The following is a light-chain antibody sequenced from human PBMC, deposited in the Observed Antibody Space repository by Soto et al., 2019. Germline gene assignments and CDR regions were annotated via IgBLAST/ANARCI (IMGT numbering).Light chain of an antibody. Sequence: QSVLTQPPSVSGTPGLRVNISCSGGISNIGKDTVNWYQQLPGTAPKLLMFNDDKRPSGVLDRFSGSRSGTSASLAISGLQSDDEAVYFCSTGDDSLNGWVFGGGTQLTVL. CDR3: STGDDSLNGWV. V-gene: IGLV1-44*01. J-gene: IGLJ3*02. CDR2: NDD. CDR1: ISNIGKDT.